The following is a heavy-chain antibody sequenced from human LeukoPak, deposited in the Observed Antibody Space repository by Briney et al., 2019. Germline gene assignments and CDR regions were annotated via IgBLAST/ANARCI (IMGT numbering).Heavy chain of an antibody. J-gene: IGHJ4*02. V-gene: IGHV3-21*01. CDR1: GFTFSSYS. CDR2: ISSSSSYI. CDR3: ARDGALITIFGVVINYFDY. D-gene: IGHD3-3*01. Sequence: PGGSLRLSCAASGFTFSSYSMNWVRQAPGKGLEWVSSISSSSSYIYYADSVKGRFTISRDNAKNSLYLQMNSLRAEDTAVYYCARDGALITIFGVVINYFDYWGQGTLVTVSS.